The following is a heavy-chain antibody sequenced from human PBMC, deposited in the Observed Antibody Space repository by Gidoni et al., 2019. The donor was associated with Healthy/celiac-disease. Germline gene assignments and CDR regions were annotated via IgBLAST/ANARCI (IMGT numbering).Heavy chain of an antibody. J-gene: IGHJ6*02. Sequence: EVQLLESGGGLVQPGGSLRLSCAASEFTFSSYAMSWVRQAPGKGLEWVSAISGSGGSTYYADSVKGRFTISRDNSKNTLYLQMNSLRAEDTAVYYCAKKRVGVVGAPKGHAGMDVWGQGTTVTVSS. CDR3: AKKRVGVVGAPKGHAGMDV. D-gene: IGHD1-26*01. V-gene: IGHV3-23*01. CDR2: ISGSGGST. CDR1: EFTFSSYA.